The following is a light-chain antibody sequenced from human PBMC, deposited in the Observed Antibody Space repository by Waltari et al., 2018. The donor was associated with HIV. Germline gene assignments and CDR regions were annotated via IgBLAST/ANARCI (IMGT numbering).Light chain of an antibody. CDR2: KDT. CDR1: SLSRQY. V-gene: IGLV3-25*03. CDR3: QSTDSAGTHVL. J-gene: IGLJ2*01. Sequence: YGLTQPPSVSVSPGQTATIACSGDSLSRQYSAWYQQKAGQAPTLVIYKDTLRSSEIPERFAGSTSGTTVTLTISGVQAEDEADYCCQSTDSAGTHVLVGGGTRLNVL.